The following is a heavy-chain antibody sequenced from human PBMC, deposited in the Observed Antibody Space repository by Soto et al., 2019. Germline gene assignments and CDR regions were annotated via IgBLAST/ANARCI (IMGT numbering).Heavy chain of an antibody. CDR1: GYTFTGYY. CDR3: ARDSVYCSSNGCWTFDL. D-gene: IGHD2-2*01. J-gene: IGHJ4*01. CDR2: INPKSGGT. Sequence: AAVKPSCKAAGYTFTGYYMHWVRQAPGQGLEWMGWINPKSGGTNYAQKFQGRVTMTRDTSISTAYMELSRLRSDDTAVYYCARDSVYCSSNGCWTFDLWCHGILVTLSS. V-gene: IGHV1-2*02.